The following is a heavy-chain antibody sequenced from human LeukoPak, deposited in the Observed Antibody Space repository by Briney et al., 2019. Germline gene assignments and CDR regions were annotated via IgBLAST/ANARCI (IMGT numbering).Heavy chain of an antibody. V-gene: IGHV4-30-4*01. J-gene: IGHJ2*01. CDR1: GGSISSDDYY. CDR3: ARGRYVILTGYHNWYFDL. Sequence: PSETLSLTCTVSGGSISSDDYYWSWIRQPPGKGLEWFGYIYYSGSTYYNPSLKSLVTISVDTSKNHFSLKLSSVTAADTAVYYCARGRYVILTGYHNWYFDLWGRGTLVTVSS. D-gene: IGHD3-9*01. CDR2: IYYSGST.